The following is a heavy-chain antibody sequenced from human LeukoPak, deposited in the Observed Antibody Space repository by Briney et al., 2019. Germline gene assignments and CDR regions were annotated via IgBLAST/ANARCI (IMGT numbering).Heavy chain of an antibody. D-gene: IGHD2-21*02. Sequence: GGSLRLSCAAPGFTASSNYMSSGRQAPGKGLEWGSVIYSGGSTYYADSVKGRFTISRDNPKNTLYLQMNSLRAEDTAVYYCARQNYCGGDCYSRHFDYWGQGTLVTVSS. CDR3: ARQNYCGGDCYSRHFDY. CDR1: GFTASSNY. CDR2: IYSGGST. J-gene: IGHJ4*02. V-gene: IGHV3-66*04.